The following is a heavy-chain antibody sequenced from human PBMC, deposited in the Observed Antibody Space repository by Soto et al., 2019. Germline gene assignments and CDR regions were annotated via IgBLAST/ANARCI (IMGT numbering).Heavy chain of an antibody. Sequence: SETLSLTCSVSFGSISSYYWSWIRQPPGAGPEWIGYIYYGGSTKYNPSLASRVTMSLDMSTNHFSLNLKSATAADTAVYYCARGSTNWASYFDYWGQGALVTVSS. J-gene: IGHJ4*02. CDR2: IYYGGST. CDR1: FGSISSYY. D-gene: IGHD7-27*01. CDR3: ARGSTNWASYFDY. V-gene: IGHV4-59*01.